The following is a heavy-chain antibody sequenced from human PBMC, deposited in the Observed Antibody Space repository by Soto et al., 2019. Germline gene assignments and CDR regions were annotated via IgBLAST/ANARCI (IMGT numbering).Heavy chain of an antibody. Sequence: PGGSLRLSCAASGFTFSSYAMSWVRQAPGKGLEWVSAISGSGGSTYYADSVKGRFTISRDNSKNTLYLQMNSLRAEDTAVYYCAKLVDYYDSSGYIDYWGQGTLVTVSS. J-gene: IGHJ4*02. V-gene: IGHV3-23*01. CDR3: AKLVDYYDSSGYIDY. CDR1: GFTFSSYA. CDR2: ISGSGGST. D-gene: IGHD3-22*01.